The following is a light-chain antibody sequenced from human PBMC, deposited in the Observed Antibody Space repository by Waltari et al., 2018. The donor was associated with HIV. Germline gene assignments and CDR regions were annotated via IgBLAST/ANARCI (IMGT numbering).Light chain of an antibody. J-gene: IGLJ1*01. CDR1: DLVGGSDNY. CDR2: EVH. V-gene: IGLV2-14*01. CDR3: SSFSSGPSLYV. Sequence: SALTPPASVSGSLGQSITISCSGSDLVGGSDNYFCWYQQSFGKAPKLIIFEVHKRPSGLSDRFSGSKSGNTASLIISGLQTEDEADYFCSSFSSGPSLYVFGTGTRVSVL.